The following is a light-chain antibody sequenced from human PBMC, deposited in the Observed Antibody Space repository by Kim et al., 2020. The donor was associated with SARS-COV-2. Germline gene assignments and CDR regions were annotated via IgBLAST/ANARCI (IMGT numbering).Light chain of an antibody. V-gene: IGLV10-54*01. J-gene: IGLJ3*02. CDR1: SNNVGHQG. Sequence: QAGLTQPPSVSKGLRQTATLTCTGNSNNVGHQGAAWLQQHQGHPPNLLSYRNNNRPSGISERLSASRSGNTASLTITGLQPEDEADYYCSSWDSSLGAWVFGGGTQLTVL. CDR2: RNN. CDR3: SSWDSSLGAWV.